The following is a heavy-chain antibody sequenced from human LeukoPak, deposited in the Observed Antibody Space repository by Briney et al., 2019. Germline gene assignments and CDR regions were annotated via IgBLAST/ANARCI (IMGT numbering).Heavy chain of an antibody. V-gene: IGHV3-33*06. CDR1: GFTFSSYG. Sequence: GGSLRLSCAASGFTFSSYGMHWVRQAPGKGLEWVAVIGYDGSNKYYADSVKGRFTISRDHSKNTLYLQMNSLRAEDTAVYYCAKGYYDFWSGYYYYYYMDVWGKGTTVTVSS. J-gene: IGHJ6*03. CDR2: IGYDGSNK. D-gene: IGHD3-3*01. CDR3: AKGYYDFWSGYYYYYYMDV.